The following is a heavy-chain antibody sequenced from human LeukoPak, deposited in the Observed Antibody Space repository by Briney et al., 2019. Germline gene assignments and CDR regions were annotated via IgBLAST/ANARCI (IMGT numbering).Heavy chain of an antibody. CDR1: GITLSNYG. Sequence: GGSLRLSCAVSGITLSNYGMSWVRQAPGKGLEWVLGISDSGGRTNYADSVKGRFTISRDNPKNTLYLQMNSLRAEDTAVYFCAKRGVVIRVILVGFHKEANYFDSWGQGALVTVSS. CDR2: ISDSGGRT. V-gene: IGHV3-23*01. D-gene: IGHD3-10*01. CDR3: AKRGVVIRVILVGFHKEANYFDS. J-gene: IGHJ4*02.